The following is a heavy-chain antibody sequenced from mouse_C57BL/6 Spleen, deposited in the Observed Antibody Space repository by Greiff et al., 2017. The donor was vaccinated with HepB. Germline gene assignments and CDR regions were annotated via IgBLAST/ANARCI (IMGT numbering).Heavy chain of an antibody. CDR2: IDPENGDT. V-gene: IGHV14-4*01. J-gene: IGHJ2*01. CDR1: GFNIKDVY. CDR3: TTSLDDDD. D-gene: IGHD6-2*01. Sequence: VQLQQSGAELVRPGGSVKLSCTASGFNIKDVYMHWVRQKPEKGLEWIGWIDPENGDTENASKFQGKGTITADKSSNTAYLHLIRLTSEDTAVYYCTTSLDDDDWGQGTTLTVSS.